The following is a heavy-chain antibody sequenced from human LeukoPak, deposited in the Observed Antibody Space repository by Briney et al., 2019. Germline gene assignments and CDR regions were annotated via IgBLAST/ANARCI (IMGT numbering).Heavy chain of an antibody. CDR3: ARFAAGGSYYYYMDV. D-gene: IGHD6-25*01. CDR1: GSTFSSHT. CDR2: ISNTGSVI. Sequence: PGGSLRLSCAASGSTFSSHTMNWVRQAPGKGLEWISYISNTGSVIYYADSVKGRFTISRDNAKNSLYLQMNSLRAEDTAVYYCARFAAGGSYYYYMDVWGKGTTVTVSS. J-gene: IGHJ6*03. V-gene: IGHV3-48*04.